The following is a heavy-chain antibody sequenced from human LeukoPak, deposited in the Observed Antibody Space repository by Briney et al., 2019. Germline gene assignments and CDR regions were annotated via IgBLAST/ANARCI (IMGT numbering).Heavy chain of an antibody. CDR1: GFTFSTYA. Sequence: GGSLRLSCAASGFTFSTYAMHWVRQAPGKGLEWVAVIWSDSTNKYYADSVRGRFTISRDNSKSTLYLQMSSLRAEDTAMYYCARDRLTTVTTFHFDYWGRGTLVTVSS. D-gene: IGHD4-17*01. CDR3: ARDRLTTVTTFHFDY. J-gene: IGHJ4*02. CDR2: IWSDSTNK. V-gene: IGHV3-33*01.